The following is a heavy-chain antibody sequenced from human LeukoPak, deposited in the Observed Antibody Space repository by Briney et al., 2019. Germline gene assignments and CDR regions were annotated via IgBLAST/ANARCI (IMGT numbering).Heavy chain of an antibody. CDR1: GFTFSSCS. CDR3: AREEGKQQMEAFDY. J-gene: IGHJ4*02. D-gene: IGHD6-13*01. CDR2: IGSSSTSI. V-gene: IGHV3-21*01. Sequence: PGGSLRLSCAASGFTFSSCSMNWVRQAPGKGLEWVSSIGSSSTSICYAGSVKGGFTISRDNAKNSLYLQMNSLRAEDTAVYYCAREEGKQQMEAFDYWGQGTLATVSS.